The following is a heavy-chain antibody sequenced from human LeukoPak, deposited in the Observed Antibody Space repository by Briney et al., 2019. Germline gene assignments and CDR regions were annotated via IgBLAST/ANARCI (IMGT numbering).Heavy chain of an antibody. CDR3: ARGDGYNGDFDY. D-gene: IGHD5-24*01. J-gene: IGHJ4*02. CDR1: GGSISSGGYY. CDR2: IYYSGST. Sequence: SQTLSLTCTVSGGSISSGGYYWSWIRQHPGKGLEWIGYIYYSGSTYYNPSLKSRVTISVDTSKNQSSLKLSSVTAADTAVYYCARGDGYNGDFDYWGQGTLVTVSS. V-gene: IGHV4-31*03.